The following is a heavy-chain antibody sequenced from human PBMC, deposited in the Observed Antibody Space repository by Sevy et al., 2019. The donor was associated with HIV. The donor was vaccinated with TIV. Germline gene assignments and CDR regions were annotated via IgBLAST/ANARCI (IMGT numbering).Heavy chain of an antibody. CDR3: AREIVEYYDSRTFDI. D-gene: IGHD3-22*01. J-gene: IGHJ3*02. Sequence: SETLSLTCTVSGGSVSSGSYYWSWIRQPPGKGLEWIGYIYYSGSTNYNPSLKSRVTISVDTSKNQFSLKLSSVTAADTAVYYCAREIVEYYDSRTFDIWRQGTMVTVSS. V-gene: IGHV4-61*01. CDR2: IYYSGST. CDR1: GGSVSSGSYY.